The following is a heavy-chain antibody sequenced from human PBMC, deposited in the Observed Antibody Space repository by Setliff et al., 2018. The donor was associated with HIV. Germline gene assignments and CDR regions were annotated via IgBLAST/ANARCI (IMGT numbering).Heavy chain of an antibody. V-gene: IGHV3-23*01. J-gene: IGHJ6*02. D-gene: IGHD3-3*01. Sequence: GGSLRLSCAASGFTFSSFAMNWVRQAPGKGLEWVSIISASGVSTYYADSVKDRFTISRDNSKNTLYLQMSGLRAEDTAVYYCARDPRALFELYGMDVWGQGTTVTVSS. CDR3: ARDPRALFELYGMDV. CDR2: ISASGVST. CDR1: GFTFSSFA.